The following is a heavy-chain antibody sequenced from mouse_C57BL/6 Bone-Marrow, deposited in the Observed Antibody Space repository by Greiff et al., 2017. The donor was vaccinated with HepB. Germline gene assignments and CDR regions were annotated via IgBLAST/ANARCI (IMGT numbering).Heavy chain of an antibody. J-gene: IGHJ4*01. CDR1: GYSFTDYN. V-gene: IGHV1-39*01. Sequence: LVESGPELVKPGASVKISCKASGYSFTDYNMNWVKQSNGKSLEWIGVINPNYGTTSYNQKFKGKATLTVDQSSSTAYMQLNSLTSEDSAVYYCARRDYYGSSYKDYAMDYWGQGTSVTVSS. CDR2: INPNYGTT. CDR3: ARRDYYGSSYKDYAMDY. D-gene: IGHD1-1*01.